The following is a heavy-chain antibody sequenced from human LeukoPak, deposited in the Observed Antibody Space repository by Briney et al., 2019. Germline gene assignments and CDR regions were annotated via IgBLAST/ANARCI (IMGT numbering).Heavy chain of an antibody. CDR3: ARSGRIGTMVRGTINWFDP. V-gene: IGHV4-34*01. J-gene: IGHJ5*02. CDR1: GGSFSGYY. Sequence: PETLSLTCAVYGGSFSGYYWSWIRQPPGKGLEWIGEINHSGSTNYNPSLKSRVTISVDTSKNQFSLKLSSVTAADTAVYYCARSGRIGTMVRGTINWFDPWGQGTLVTVSS. CDR2: INHSGST. D-gene: IGHD3-10*01.